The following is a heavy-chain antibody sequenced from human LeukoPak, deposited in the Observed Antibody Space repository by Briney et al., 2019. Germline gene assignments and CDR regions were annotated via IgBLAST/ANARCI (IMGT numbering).Heavy chain of an antibody. J-gene: IGHJ4*02. D-gene: IGHD3-10*01. CDR3: ASLRFGDSYFDF. CDR2: VYQSGHA. CDR1: NYSVRSDLH. V-gene: IGHV4-38-2*02. Sequence: SETLSLTCKVSNYSVRSDLHWSWLRQSPGRGLEWVASVYQSGHAYYSPSLKSRVLISFYRSKEDLSLKINSATATDAALYYCASLRFGDSYFDFWGQGTQVTVSS.